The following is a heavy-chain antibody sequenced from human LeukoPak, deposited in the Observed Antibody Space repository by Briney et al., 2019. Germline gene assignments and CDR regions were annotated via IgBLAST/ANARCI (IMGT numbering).Heavy chain of an antibody. Sequence: GSLRLSCAASGFIFSSYGMHWVRQAPGKGLEWVAVIWYDGSNKYYADSVKGRFTISRDNSKNTLYLQMNSLRAEDTAVYYCARDPSIAAAGTGDYWGQGTLVTVSS. CDR2: IWYDGSNK. CDR1: GFIFSSYG. CDR3: ARDPSIAAAGTGDY. J-gene: IGHJ4*02. D-gene: IGHD6-13*01. V-gene: IGHV3-33*01.